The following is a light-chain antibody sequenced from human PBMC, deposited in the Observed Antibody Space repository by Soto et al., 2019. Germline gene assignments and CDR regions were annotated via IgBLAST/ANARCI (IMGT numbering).Light chain of an antibody. Sequence: DIVMTQSPDSLAVSLGERATINCKSSQSVLYSSNNKNYLTWYQQRPGQPPKLLISWASTRESGVPDRFSGSGSGTYFTLTISSLQAEDVAVYYCQQYYSAPFTFGPGTKVDIK. V-gene: IGKV4-1*01. CDR3: QQYYSAPFT. CDR1: QSVLYSSNNKNY. J-gene: IGKJ3*01. CDR2: WAS.